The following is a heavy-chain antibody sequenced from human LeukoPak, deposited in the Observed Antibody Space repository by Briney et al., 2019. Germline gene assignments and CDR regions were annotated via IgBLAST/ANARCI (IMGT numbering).Heavy chain of an antibody. D-gene: IGHD6-13*01. Sequence: KSGGSLRLSCAASGFTFSSYGMHWVRQAPGKGLEWVAVIWYDGSNKYYADSVKGRFTISRDNSKNTLYLQMNSLRAEDTAVYYCARVELAAAGTHYYYYGMDVWGQGTTVTVSS. CDR2: IWYDGSNK. CDR1: GFTFSSYG. V-gene: IGHV3-33*01. J-gene: IGHJ6*02. CDR3: ARVELAAAGTHYYYYGMDV.